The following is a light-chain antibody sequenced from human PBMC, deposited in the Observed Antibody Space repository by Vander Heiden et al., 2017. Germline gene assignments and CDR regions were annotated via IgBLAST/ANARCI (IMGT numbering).Light chain of an antibody. CDR3: QQSYSTPPYT. CDR2: AAS. V-gene: IGKV1-39*01. Sequence: DIQMTQSPSSLSASVGDRVTITCRASQSINRYLNWYQQKPGKAPKHVIYAASSLQSGVPSRFSGSGSGTDFTLTIRILQPEDFATYYCQQSYSTPPYTFGQGTKLEIK. CDR1: QSINRY. J-gene: IGKJ2*01.